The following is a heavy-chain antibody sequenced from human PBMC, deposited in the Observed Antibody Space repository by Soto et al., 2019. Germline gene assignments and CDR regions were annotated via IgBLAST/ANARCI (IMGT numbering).Heavy chain of an antibody. D-gene: IGHD6-13*01. J-gene: IGHJ4*02. CDR1: GFTFSSYA. CDR3: ANSIAAAGIAMDY. Sequence: EVQLLESGGGLVQPGGSLRLSCGASGFTFSSYAVSWVRQAPAKGLEWVSAISGSGSSTYYADSVKGRFTISRDNSKKTLYLQMNSLRAEDTAVYYCANSIAAAGIAMDYWGQGTLVTVSS. CDR2: ISGSGSST. V-gene: IGHV3-23*01.